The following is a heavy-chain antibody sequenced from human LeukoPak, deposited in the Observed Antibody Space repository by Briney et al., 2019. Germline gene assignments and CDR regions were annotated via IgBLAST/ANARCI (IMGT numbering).Heavy chain of an antibody. CDR1: GGSFSGYY. D-gene: IGHD1-14*01. CDR2: INHSGST. CDR3: ARGRTTRY. V-gene: IGHV4-34*04. Sequence: PSETLSLTCAVYGGSFSGYYWSWIRQPPGKGLEWIGEINHSGSTNHNPSLKSRATISVDTSKNQFSLKLSSVTAADTAVYYCARGRTTRYWGQGTLVTVSS. J-gene: IGHJ4*02.